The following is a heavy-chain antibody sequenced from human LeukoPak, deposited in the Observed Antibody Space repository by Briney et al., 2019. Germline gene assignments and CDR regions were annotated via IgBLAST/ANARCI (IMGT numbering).Heavy chain of an antibody. CDR2: IYYSGST. CDR3: ARGRIAARPHYYYYMDV. V-gene: IGHV4-59*01. D-gene: IGHD6-6*01. J-gene: IGHJ6*03. CDR1: GGSISSYY. Sequence: SETLSLTCTVSGGSISSYYWSWIRQPLGKGLEWIGYIYYSGSTNYNPSLKSRVTISVDTSKNQFSLKLSSVTAADTAVYYCARGRIAARPHYYYYMDVWGKGTTVTVSS.